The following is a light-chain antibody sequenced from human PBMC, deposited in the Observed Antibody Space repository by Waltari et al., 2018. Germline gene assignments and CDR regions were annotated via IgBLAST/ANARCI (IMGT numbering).Light chain of an antibody. CDR3: QHYVNLPVT. V-gene: IGKV3-20*01. CDR2: AAS. Sequence: EIVLTQSPGTLSLSPGERATLSCRASQSVSRALAWYQQKPGQAPRLLIYAASTRATGVPDRFSGSGSGTDFSLTISRLGPEDFAVYYCQHYVNLPVTFGQGTKVEI. J-gene: IGKJ1*01. CDR1: QSVSRA.